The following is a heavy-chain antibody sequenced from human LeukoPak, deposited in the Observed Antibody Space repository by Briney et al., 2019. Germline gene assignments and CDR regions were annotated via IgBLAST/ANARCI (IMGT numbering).Heavy chain of an antibody. CDR2: ISAYNGNT. J-gene: IGHJ4*02. V-gene: IGHV1-18*01. CDR3: ARDNLGFDY. Sequence: ASVKVSCKASGYTFTSFGILWVRQAPGQGLEWMGWISAYNGNTNYAQKVQGRITMTTDRSTSTAYMELRSLRPDDTAVYYCARDNLGFDYWGQGTLVTVSS. D-gene: IGHD7-27*01. CDR1: GYTFTSFG.